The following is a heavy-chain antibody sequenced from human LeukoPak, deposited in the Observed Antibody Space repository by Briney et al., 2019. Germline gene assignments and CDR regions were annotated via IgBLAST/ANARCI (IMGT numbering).Heavy chain of an antibody. Sequence: GASVKVSCKASGYTFTSYDINWVRQAPGQGLEWMGWISPYNGNTNYAPNLQGRVTMTTDTSTSTAYMELRSLRSDDTAVYYCARYYDSSGYDHDYWGQGTLVTVSS. CDR2: ISPYNGNT. D-gene: IGHD3-22*01. CDR3: ARYYDSSGYDHDY. V-gene: IGHV1-18*01. CDR1: GYTFTSYD. J-gene: IGHJ4*02.